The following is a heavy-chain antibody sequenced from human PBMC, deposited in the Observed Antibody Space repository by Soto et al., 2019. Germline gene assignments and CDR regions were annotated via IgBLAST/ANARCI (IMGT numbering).Heavy chain of an antibody. D-gene: IGHD2-2*01. CDR2: ISSNGGST. CDR1: GFTFSSYA. V-gene: IGHV3-64D*06. CDR3: VKSTETIRLPYYFDY. J-gene: IGHJ4*02. Sequence: PGGSLRLSCSASGFTFSSYAMHWVRQAPGKGLEYVSAISSNGGSTYYADSVKGRFTISRDNSKNTLYLQMSSLRAEDTAVYYCVKSTETIRLPYYFDYWGQGTLVTVSS.